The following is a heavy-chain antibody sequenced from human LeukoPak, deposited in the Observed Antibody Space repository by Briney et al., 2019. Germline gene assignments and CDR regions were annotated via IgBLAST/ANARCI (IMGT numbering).Heavy chain of an antibody. CDR2: INHSGST. CDR1: GGSFSGYY. J-gene: IGHJ5*02. D-gene: IGHD5-12*01. Sequence: SETLSLTCAVYGGSFSGYYWSWIRQPPGKGLEWIGEINHSGSTNYNPSLKSRVTISVDTSKNQFSLKLSSVTAADTAVYYCARGVWATDLPPTWGQGTQVIVSS. V-gene: IGHV4-34*01. CDR3: ARGVWATDLPPT.